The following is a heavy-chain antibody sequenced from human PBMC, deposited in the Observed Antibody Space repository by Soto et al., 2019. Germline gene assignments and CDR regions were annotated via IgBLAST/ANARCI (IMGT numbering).Heavy chain of an antibody. Sequence: GESLKISCKGSGYSFTSYWISWVRQMPGKGLEWMGRIDPSDSYTNYSPSFQGQVTISADKSISTAYLQWSSLKASDTAMYYCARHPSDRYNWNPRRGPFRTNWFDPWGQGTLVTVSS. CDR2: IDPSDSYT. CDR1: GYSFTSYW. CDR3: ARHPSDRYNWNPRRGPFRTNWFDP. D-gene: IGHD1-1*01. V-gene: IGHV5-10-1*04. J-gene: IGHJ5*02.